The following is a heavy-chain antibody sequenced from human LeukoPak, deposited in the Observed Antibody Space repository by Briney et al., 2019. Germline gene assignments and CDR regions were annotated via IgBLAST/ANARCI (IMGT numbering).Heavy chain of an antibody. CDR2: IYYSGST. Sequence: SETLSLTCTVSGGSISSGSYYWSWIRQPPGKGLEWIGYIYYSGSTYYNPSLKSRVTISVDTSKNQFSLKLSSVTAADTAVYYCAREGIVATNLFDYWGQGTLVTVSS. CDR3: AREGIVATNLFDY. J-gene: IGHJ4*02. V-gene: IGHV4-30-4*08. CDR1: GGSISSGSYY. D-gene: IGHD5-12*01.